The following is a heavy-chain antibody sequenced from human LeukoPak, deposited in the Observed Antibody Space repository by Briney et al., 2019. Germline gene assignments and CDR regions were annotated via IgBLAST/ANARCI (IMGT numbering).Heavy chain of an antibody. CDR3: ARGYLYYYDVSGYPFDY. CDR2: INPNSGGT. D-gene: IGHD3-22*01. V-gene: IGHV1-2*02. J-gene: IGHJ4*02. Sequence: GASVNVSCQASGYTFTDYYMHWVRQAPGQGLEWMGWINPNSGGTNYAQKFQGRVTMTRDTSISTAYMELRRLRSDDTAVYYCARGYLYYYDVSGYPFDYWGQGTLVTVSS. CDR1: GYTFTDYY.